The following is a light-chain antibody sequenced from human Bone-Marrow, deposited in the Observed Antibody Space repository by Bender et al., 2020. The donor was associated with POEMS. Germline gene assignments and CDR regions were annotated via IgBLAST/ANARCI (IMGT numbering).Light chain of an antibody. V-gene: IGLV2-23*02. CDR1: SNDVGSYDF. CDR3: CSYADNSVWV. CDR2: EVN. Sequence: QSALTQPASVSGSPGQSITISCTGTSNDVGSYDFVSWYQQHPGEAPKLMIYEVNKRPSGISDRFSGSKSDNTASLTISGLQAEDEADFYCCSYADNSVWVFGGGTKLTVL. J-gene: IGLJ3*02.